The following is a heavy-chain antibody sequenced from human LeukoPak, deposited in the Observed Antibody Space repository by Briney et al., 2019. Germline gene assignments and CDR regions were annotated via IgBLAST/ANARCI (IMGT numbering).Heavy chain of an antibody. CDR1: GGSISSHY. CDR3: ARRFRVGDIHVDAFDM. V-gene: IGHV4-59*11. Sequence: SETLSLTCTVSGGSISSHYWSWIRQPPGRGLEWIGYVFNSGTTDQNPFLKGRVTISLDTSKNHVSLRLTSVTAADTAVYYCARRFRVGDIHVDAFDMWGQGTMVTVSS. CDR2: VFNSGTT. J-gene: IGHJ3*02. D-gene: IGHD1-26*01.